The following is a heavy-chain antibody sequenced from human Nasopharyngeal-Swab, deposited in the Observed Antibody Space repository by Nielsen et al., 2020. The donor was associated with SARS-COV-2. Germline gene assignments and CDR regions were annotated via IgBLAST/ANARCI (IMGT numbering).Heavy chain of an antibody. CDR3: ARVWVAGPLANFDY. CDR2: IYYSGTT. J-gene: IGHJ4*02. D-gene: IGHD6-19*01. V-gene: IGHV4-39*07. CDR1: GDAISSGSYY. Sequence: SETLSLTCSVSGDAISSGSYYWGWVRQSPGKGLEWIGTIYYSGTTHYNPSLKSRVTVSVDTSKNQFSLNVKSVTAADTALYYCARVWVAGPLANFDYWGQGTLVTVSS.